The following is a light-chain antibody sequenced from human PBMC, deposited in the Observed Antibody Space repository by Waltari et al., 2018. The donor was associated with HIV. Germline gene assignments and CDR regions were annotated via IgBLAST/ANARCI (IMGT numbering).Light chain of an antibody. J-gene: IGLJ2*01. CDR1: SAYSTYK. Sequence: QPVLTQPPSASASLGASVTLTCTLSSAYSTYKVDWFQQRPGKGPRFVMRVGTGGLVGCKGDCHPDRFSVLGSGLNRYLSINNIQEEDERDYYCGADHGRGSNFVFGGGTKLTVL. CDR3: GADHGRGSNFV. V-gene: IGLV9-49*01. CDR2: VGTGGLVG.